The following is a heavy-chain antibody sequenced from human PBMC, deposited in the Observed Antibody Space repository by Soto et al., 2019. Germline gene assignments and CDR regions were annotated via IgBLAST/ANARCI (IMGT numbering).Heavy chain of an antibody. D-gene: IGHD2-2*01. CDR1: GYTFTSYG. V-gene: IGHV1-18*01. CDR2: ISAYNGNT. J-gene: IGHJ4*02. CDR3: ASRYCSSTSCYFGSFDY. Sequence: ASVKVSCKASGYTFTSYGISWVRQAPGQGLEWMGWISAYNGNTNYAQKLQGRVTMTTDTSTSTAYMELRSLRSDDTAVYYCASRYCSSTSCYFGSFDYWGQGTLVTVSS.